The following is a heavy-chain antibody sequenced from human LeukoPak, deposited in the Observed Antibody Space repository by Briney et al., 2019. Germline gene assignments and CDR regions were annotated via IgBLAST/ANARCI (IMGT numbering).Heavy chain of an antibody. CDR2: ISSSSSYI. V-gene: IGHV3-21*01. CDR1: GFTFSSYS. D-gene: IGHD1-26*01. J-gene: IGHJ3*02. Sequence: SGGSLRLSCAASGFTFSSYSMNWVRQAPGKGLEWVSSISSSSSYIYYADSVKGRFTISRDNAKDSLYLQMNSLRAEDTAVYYCARDPGYSGSYRGAFDIWGQGTMVTVSS. CDR3: ARDPGYSGSYRGAFDI.